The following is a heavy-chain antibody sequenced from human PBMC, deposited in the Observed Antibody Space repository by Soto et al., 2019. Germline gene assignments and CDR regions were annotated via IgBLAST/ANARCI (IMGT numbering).Heavy chain of an antibody. CDR1: RVSISSAGYF. Sequence: PSGTLSLTCTVSRVSISSAGYFWSWIRQLPGKGLQWIGYIYYSGYTYYNPSLKSRVTMSVDTSKNQFSLTVSSVTAADTAVYSCARHLRDNFGCRYLNWFDSWGQRVLVT. CDR3: ARHLRDNFGCRYLNWFDS. CDR2: IYYSGYT. J-gene: IGHJ5*01. D-gene: IGHD2-15*01. V-gene: IGHV4-31*03.